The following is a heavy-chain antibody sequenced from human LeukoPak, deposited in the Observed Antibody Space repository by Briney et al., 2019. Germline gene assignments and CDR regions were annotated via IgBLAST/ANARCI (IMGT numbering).Heavy chain of an antibody. D-gene: IGHD3-3*01. J-gene: IGHJ6*02. CDR1: GYTFSSHV. V-gene: IGHV1-18*01. CDR2: INTYNGNT. CDR3: ARVGDYDFLSGLQRYYYAMDV. Sequence: ASVKVSCKASGYTFSSHVVSWVRQAPGQGLEWMGWINTYNGNTNYAQKLQGRVTMTTDTSTSTAYMELTSLRSDDTAVYYCARVGDYDFLSGLQRYYYAMDVWGQGTTVTVSS.